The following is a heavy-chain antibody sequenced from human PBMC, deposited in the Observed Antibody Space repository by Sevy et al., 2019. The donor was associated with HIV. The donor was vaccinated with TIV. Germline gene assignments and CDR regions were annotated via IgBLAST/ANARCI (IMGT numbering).Heavy chain of an antibody. CDR2: IYYSGST. Sequence: SETLSLTCTVSGGSVSSGSYYWSWIRQPPGKGLEWIGYIYYSGSTNYNPSLKSRVTISVDTSKNQFSLKLSSVTAADTAVYYCAGGIKWLRSERLDYWGQGTLVTVSS. V-gene: IGHV4-61*01. J-gene: IGHJ4*02. D-gene: IGHD5-12*01. CDR1: GGSVSSGSYY. CDR3: AGGIKWLRSERLDY.